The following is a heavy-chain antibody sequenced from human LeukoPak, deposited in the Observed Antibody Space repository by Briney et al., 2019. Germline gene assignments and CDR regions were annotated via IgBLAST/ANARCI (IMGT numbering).Heavy chain of an antibody. V-gene: IGHV4-34*01. CDR1: IDSFTNYY. CDR2: VDDSGGT. D-gene: IGHD3-10*01. CDR3: ARYYGSGRDTDY. Sequence: SETLSLTCAVYIDSFTNYYWNWIRQTPGKGLEWIGEVDDSGGTNINPSLRSRVILSVDTSKNQFSLKLISVTAADTAVYFCARYYGSGRDTDYWGQGTLVTVSS. J-gene: IGHJ4*02.